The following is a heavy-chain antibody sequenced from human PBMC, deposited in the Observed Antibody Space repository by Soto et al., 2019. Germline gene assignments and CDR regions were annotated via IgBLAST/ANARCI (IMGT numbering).Heavy chain of an antibody. CDR1: GYAFSEYY. D-gene: IGHD6-13*01. CDR3: ARGKGGLSSSWYYSFDY. J-gene: IGHJ4*02. Sequence: ASVKVSCKASGYAFSEYYIHWMRQAPGQGLEWMGWISANNGNTKSAQKFQGRVTMTRDTSTSTAYMELRWLRSDDTAVYYCARGKGGLSSSWYYSFDYWGQGTLVTVSS. V-gene: IGHV1-2*02. CDR2: ISANNGNT.